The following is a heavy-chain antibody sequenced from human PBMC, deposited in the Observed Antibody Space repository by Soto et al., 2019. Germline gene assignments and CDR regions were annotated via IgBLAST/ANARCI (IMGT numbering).Heavy chain of an antibody. CDR1: GFTFSSYA. CDR2: ISHDGSNK. CDR3: AKDSGYSLGFDS. J-gene: IGHJ4*02. V-gene: IGHV3-30-3*01. D-gene: IGHD3-10*01. Sequence: PGGSLRLSCVASGFTFSSYAMDWVRQAPGKGLEWVAVISHDGSNKHYADSMKGRFTISRDNSKNTLYLQMNSLRAEDTAFYYCAKDSGYSLGFDSWGQGTLVTVSS.